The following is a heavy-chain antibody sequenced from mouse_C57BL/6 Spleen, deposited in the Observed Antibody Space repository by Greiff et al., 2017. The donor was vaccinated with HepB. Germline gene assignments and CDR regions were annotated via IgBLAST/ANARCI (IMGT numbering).Heavy chain of an antibody. CDR1: GFTFSDYG. V-gene: IGHV5-17*01. CDR2: ISSGSSTI. CDR3: ARRIITTVAIDY. Sequence: EVKLMESGGGLVKPGGSLKLSCAASGFTFSDYGMHWVRQAPEKGLEWVAYISSGSSTIYYADTVKGRFTISRDNAKNTLFLQMTSLRSEDTAMYYCARRIITTVAIDYWGQGTTLTVSS. J-gene: IGHJ2*01. D-gene: IGHD1-1*01.